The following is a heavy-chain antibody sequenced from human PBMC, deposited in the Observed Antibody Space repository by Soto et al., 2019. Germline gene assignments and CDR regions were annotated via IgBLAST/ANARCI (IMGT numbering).Heavy chain of an antibody. Sequence: QVQLVQSGAEVKKPGASVKVSCKASGYTFTSYGISWVRQAPGQGLEWMGWISAYNGNTNYAQKLQGRVNMTTDTSTSTAYMELRSLRSDDTAVYYCAREGAWELPRGEAEYFQHWGQGTLVTVSS. V-gene: IGHV1-18*01. CDR3: AREGAWELPRGEAEYFQH. J-gene: IGHJ1*01. CDR1: GYTFTSYG. CDR2: ISAYNGNT. D-gene: IGHD1-26*01.